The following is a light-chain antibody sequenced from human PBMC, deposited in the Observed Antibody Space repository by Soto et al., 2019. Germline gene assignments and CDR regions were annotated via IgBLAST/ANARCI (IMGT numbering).Light chain of an antibody. Sequence: AIQMTQSPSSLSASVGDRVTITCRASQGIRYDLGWYQQKPGKAPKLLIYSASTLQSGVPSRFSGSGSGTDFTLTIGSLQPEDFATYCCLQDYDYPFTFGGGTKVEI. CDR3: LQDYDYPFT. CDR2: SAS. J-gene: IGKJ4*01. CDR1: QGIRYD. V-gene: IGKV1-6*01.